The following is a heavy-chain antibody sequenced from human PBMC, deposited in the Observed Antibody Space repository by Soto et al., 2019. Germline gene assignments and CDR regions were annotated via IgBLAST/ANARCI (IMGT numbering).Heavy chain of an antibody. J-gene: IGHJ5*02. D-gene: IGHD2-2*01. CDR2: INPNSGGT. Sequence: ASVKVSCKAFGYTFTGYVMHWVRQAPGQRLEWMGWINPNSGGTNYAQKFQGWVTMTRDTSISTAYMELSRLRSDDTAVYYCARSAVPIVVVPAARSWFDPWGQGTLVTVSS. CDR1: GYTFTGYV. CDR3: ARSAVPIVVVPAARSWFDP. V-gene: IGHV1-2*04.